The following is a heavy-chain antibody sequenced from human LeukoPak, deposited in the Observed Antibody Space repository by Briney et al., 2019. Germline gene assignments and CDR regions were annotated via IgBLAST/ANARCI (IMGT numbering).Heavy chain of an antibody. Sequence: GGSLRLSCAASGFTVSSNYMSWVRQAPGKGLEWVSYISSSGSTIYYADSVKGRFTISRDNAKNSLYLQMNSLRAEDTAVYYCAKDPITFGGVDYFDYWGQGTLVTVSS. J-gene: IGHJ4*02. CDR3: AKDPITFGGVDYFDY. CDR1: GFTVSSNY. CDR2: ISSSGSTI. V-gene: IGHV3-11*01. D-gene: IGHD3-16*01.